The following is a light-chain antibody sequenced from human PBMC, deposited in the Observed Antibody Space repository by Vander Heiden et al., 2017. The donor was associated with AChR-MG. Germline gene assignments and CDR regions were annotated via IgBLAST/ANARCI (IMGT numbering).Light chain of an antibody. CDR2: AAS. CDR1: QSISSY. V-gene: IGKV1-39*01. Sequence: DIQMTQSPSSLSASVGDRVTITCRASQSISSYLNWYQQKPGKAPKLLIYAASSLQSGVPSRFSGSGSGTDFTLTISSLQPEDFATYYCQQSYRNPSMYTFGQRTKLEIK. J-gene: IGKJ2*01. CDR3: QQSYRNPSMYT.